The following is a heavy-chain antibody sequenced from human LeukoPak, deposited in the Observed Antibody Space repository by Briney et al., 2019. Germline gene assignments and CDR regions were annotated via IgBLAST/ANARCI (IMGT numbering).Heavy chain of an antibody. CDR3: ARAPITSPFYFDY. Sequence: GGSLSLSCTASGCAFDEHGRSWIRQVPGKGLEWVAGINWSGGSTGYAALLRGRFTISTENAKNTLYLQMDSLRAEDTALYYCARAPITSPFYFDYWGQGTMVTVSS. V-gene: IGHV3-20*04. CDR2: INWSGGST. J-gene: IGHJ4*02. D-gene: IGHD2-2*01. CDR1: GCAFDEHG.